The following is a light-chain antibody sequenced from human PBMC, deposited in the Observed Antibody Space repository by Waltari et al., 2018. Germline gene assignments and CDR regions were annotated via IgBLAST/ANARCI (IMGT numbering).Light chain of an antibody. V-gene: IGKV2D-29*01. CDR3: MQTKQFPWT. Sequence: DIVMTQTPVSLSVTPGQSASIPCKSIQSLLYTDGKTYFYWYLQKAGQPPQLLIYEISKRFSGVPDRFSGSGSGTDFTLKISRVEAEDVGVYYCMQTKQFPWTLGQGTKVEVK. CDR2: EIS. J-gene: IGKJ1*01. CDR1: QSLLYTDGKTY.